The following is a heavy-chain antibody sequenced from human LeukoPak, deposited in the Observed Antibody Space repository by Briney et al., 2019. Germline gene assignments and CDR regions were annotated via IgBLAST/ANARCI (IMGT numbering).Heavy chain of an antibody. D-gene: IGHD3-3*01. Sequence: PGGSLRLSCAASGFSFRSCWMHWVRQAPGKELVWVSRINGDGSTTNYADSVRGRFTTSRDNAKNTLYLQMNSLRADDSAVYFCASLVGGYYPPVEAFDVWGQGTMVTVSS. CDR2: INGDGSTT. CDR3: ASLVGGYYPPVEAFDV. CDR1: GFSFRSCW. V-gene: IGHV3-74*01. J-gene: IGHJ3*01.